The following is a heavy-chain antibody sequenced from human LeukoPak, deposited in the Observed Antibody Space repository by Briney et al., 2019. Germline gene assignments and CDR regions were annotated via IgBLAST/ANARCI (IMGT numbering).Heavy chain of an antibody. D-gene: IGHD1-26*01. CDR2: ISYDGSNK. J-gene: IGHJ4*02. CDR1: GFTFSSYG. V-gene: IGHV3-30*03. CDR3: ARDEWELFYAGTIDY. Sequence: SGGSLRLSCAASGFTFSSYGMHWVRQAPGKGLEWVAVISYDGSNKYYADSVKGRFTISRDNSKNTLYLQMNSLRAEDTAVYYCARDEWELFYAGTIDYWGQGTLVTVSS.